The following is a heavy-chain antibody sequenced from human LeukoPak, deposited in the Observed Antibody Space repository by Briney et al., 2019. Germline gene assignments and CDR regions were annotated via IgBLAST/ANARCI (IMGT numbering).Heavy chain of an antibody. CDR3: AREVAVAGDWFDP. CDR2: INPNSGGT. D-gene: IGHD6-19*01. CDR1: GYTFTGYY. V-gene: IGHV1-2*06. J-gene: IGHJ5*02. Sequence: GASVKVSCKASGYTFTGYYMHWVRQAPGQGLEWMGRINPNSGGTNYAQKFQGRVTMTRDTSISTAYMELRSLRSDDTAVYYCAREVAVAGDWFDPWGQGTLVTVSS.